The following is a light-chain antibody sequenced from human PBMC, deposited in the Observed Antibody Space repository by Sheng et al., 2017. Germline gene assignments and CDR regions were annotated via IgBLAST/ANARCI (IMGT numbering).Light chain of an antibody. J-gene: IGLJ3*02. Sequence: SYDLTQPPSVSVSPRTDSHPSPALVIIWVSTYVSWYQQKSGQSPRFGSSIMITSGPQGSLERLSGSSSGNTATLTITGTQAWDEADYYCQAWDSSSWVFGGGTKLTVL. CDR2: MIT. CDR3: QAWDSSSWV. CDR1: IWVSTY. V-gene: IGLV3-1*01.